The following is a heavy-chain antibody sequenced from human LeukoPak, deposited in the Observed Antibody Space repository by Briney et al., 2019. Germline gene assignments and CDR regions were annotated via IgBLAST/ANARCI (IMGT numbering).Heavy chain of an antibody. CDR2: ISGSGGST. CDR1: GFTFSSYG. CDR3: AKVYAQWLEYFDY. D-gene: IGHD6-19*01. J-gene: IGHJ4*02. V-gene: IGHV3-23*01. Sequence: GGSLRLSCAASGFTFSSYGMHWVRQPPGKGLEWVSAISGSGGSTYYADSVKGRFTISRDNSKNTLYLQMNSLRAEDTAVYYCAKVYAQWLEYFDYWGQGTLVTVSS.